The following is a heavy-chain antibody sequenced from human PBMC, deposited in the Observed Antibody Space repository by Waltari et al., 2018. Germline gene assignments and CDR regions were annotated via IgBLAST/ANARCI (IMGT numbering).Heavy chain of an antibody. CDR3: AKDSSWYHETQNWFDP. CDR1: GFTFSSYA. V-gene: IGHV3-23*01. D-gene: IGHD6-13*01. CDR2: ISGSGGST. J-gene: IGHJ5*02. Sequence: EVQLLESGGGLVQPGGSLRLSCAASGFTFSSYAMSWVRQAPGKGLEWVSAISGSGGSTYYADSVKGRFTISRDNSKNTLYLQMNSLRAEDTAVYYCAKDSSWYHETQNWFDPWGQGTLVTVSS.